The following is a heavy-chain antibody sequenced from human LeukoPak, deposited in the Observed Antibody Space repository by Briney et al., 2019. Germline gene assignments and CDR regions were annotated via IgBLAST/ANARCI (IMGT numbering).Heavy chain of an antibody. V-gene: IGHV3-74*01. J-gene: IGHJ5*02. CDR1: GFTVSSNY. CDR2: INSDGNII. D-gene: IGHD6-13*01. Sequence: PGGSLRLSCAASGFTVSSNYMSSVRQAPGTGLVWVARINSDGNIISYADSVKGRFTISRDNAKNTLYLQMSSLRAEDTAVYYCATYFTLDSTWGQGTLVCVSS. CDR3: ATYFTLDST.